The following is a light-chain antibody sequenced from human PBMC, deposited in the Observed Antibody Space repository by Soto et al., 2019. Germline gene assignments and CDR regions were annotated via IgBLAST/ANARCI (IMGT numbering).Light chain of an antibody. CDR1: SGHSSNA. J-gene: IGLJ1*01. CDR3: QAWGSGTQTYV. CDR2: LKSDGSH. Sequence: QPVLTQSPSASASLGASVKLTCTLSSGHSSNAIAWHQQQPDKGPRYLMKLKSDGSHVKGDGIPDRFSGSSSGAERYLAISSLQSEDEADYYCQAWGSGTQTYVFGTGTKLTVL. V-gene: IGLV4-69*01.